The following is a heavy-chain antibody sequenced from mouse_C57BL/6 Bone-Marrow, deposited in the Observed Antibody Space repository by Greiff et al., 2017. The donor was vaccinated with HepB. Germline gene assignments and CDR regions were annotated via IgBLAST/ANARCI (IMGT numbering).Heavy chain of an antibody. D-gene: IGHD2-10*02. CDR2: ISSGSSTI. CDR3: GRPLAGEYYFDY. CDR1: GFTFSDYG. V-gene: IGHV5-17*01. J-gene: IGHJ2*01. Sequence: DVMLVESGGGLVKPGGSLKLSCAASGFTFSDYGMHWVRQAPEKGLEWVAYISSGSSTIYYADTVKGRFTISRDNAKNTLFMQMNSLRSGDTAVYYCGRPLAGEYYFDYWGRGTTLTVSS.